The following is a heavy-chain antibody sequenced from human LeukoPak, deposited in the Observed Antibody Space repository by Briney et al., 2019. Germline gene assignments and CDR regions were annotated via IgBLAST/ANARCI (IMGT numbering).Heavy chain of an antibody. J-gene: IGHJ4*02. CDR3: ARAHCSSTSCYPDY. Sequence: ASVKVSCKASGYTFTGYYKHWVRQAPGQGLEWMGWINPNSGGTNYAQKFQGRVTMTRDTSISTAYMELSRLRSDDTAVYYCARAHCSSTSCYPDYWGQGTLVTVSS. CDR1: GYTFTGYY. V-gene: IGHV1-2*02. CDR2: INPNSGGT. D-gene: IGHD2-2*01.